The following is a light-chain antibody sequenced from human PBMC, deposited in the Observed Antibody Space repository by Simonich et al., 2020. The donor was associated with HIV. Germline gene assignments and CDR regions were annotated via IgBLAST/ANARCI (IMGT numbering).Light chain of an antibody. Sequence: EIVLTQAPPIQSVNPKTKVTNTCRAGQNLGSSLHWYQQKPDQSPKLRIKSASQSISGVPSRFSGSGSGTDFSLTINSLEAEDAATYYCHQSSSLWTFGQGTKVEIK. CDR3: HQSSSLWT. V-gene: IGKV6-21*02. J-gene: IGKJ1*01. CDR1: QNLGSS. CDR2: SAS.